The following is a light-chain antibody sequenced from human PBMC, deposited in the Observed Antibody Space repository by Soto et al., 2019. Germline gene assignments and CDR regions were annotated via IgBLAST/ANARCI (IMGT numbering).Light chain of an antibody. CDR2: GAS. CDR3: QRGYT. V-gene: IGKV3-20*01. CDR1: QSVSSSY. J-gene: IGKJ2*01. Sequence: EIVLTQSPGTLSLSPGERATLSCRASQSVSSSYLAWYQQKPGQAPRLLIYGASSRATGIPDRFSGSASGTDFTLTLSRLEPEDYAVYYCQRGYTFGQGTKLEIK.